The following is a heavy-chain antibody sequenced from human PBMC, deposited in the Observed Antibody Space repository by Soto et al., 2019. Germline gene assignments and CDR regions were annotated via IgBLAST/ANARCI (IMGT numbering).Heavy chain of an antibody. V-gene: IGHV1-2*02. CDR2: INPNSGGT. Sequence: ASVKRSCKTSGYTFTGYYIHWVRQAPGQGLEWMGWINPNSGGTNYAQKCQGRVTMTRDTSISTAYMELSRLVSDDTAVYYCARGDPCSGGSCQDYLRQGSLVTVSS. D-gene: IGHD2-15*01. J-gene: IGHJ4*02. CDR3: ARGDPCSGGSCQDY. CDR1: GYTFTGYY.